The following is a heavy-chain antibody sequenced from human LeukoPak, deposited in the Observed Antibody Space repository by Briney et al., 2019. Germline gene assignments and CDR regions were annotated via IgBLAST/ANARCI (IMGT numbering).Heavy chain of an antibody. D-gene: IGHD1-14*01. V-gene: IGHV4-4*07. CDR2: IYTTWST. J-gene: IGHJ4*02. CDR3: ARIGHQNLDY. Sequence: PSETLSLTCTVSGGSISSYYWSWVRQPAGKGLEWIGRIYTTWSTNYNPSLKSRVTMSLDTSKHQFSLNLRSVTAADTAFYYCARIGHQNLDYWGQGTLVTVSS. CDR1: GGSISSYY.